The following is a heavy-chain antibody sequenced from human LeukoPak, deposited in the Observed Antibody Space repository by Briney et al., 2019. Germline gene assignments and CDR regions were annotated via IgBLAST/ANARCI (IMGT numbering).Heavy chain of an antibody. Sequence: PGGSLRLSCAASGFTFSSYAMSWVRQAPGKGLEWVSAISGSGGSTYYAGSVKGRFTISRDNSKNTLYLQMNSLRAEDTAVYYCAKDGGRVVPAAIPTDMDVWGKGTTVTVSS. CDR1: GFTFSSYA. CDR3: AKDGGRVVPAAIPTDMDV. J-gene: IGHJ6*03. D-gene: IGHD2-2*01. CDR2: ISGSGGST. V-gene: IGHV3-23*01.